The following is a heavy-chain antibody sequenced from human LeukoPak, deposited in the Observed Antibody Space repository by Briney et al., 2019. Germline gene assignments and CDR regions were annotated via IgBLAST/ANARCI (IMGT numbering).Heavy chain of an antibody. J-gene: IGHJ3*02. CDR1: GGSISYYDCI. D-gene: IGHD3-22*01. CDR3: ARRFADSSVPGIAFDI. V-gene: IGHV4-31*03. CDR2: IHYNGNS. Sequence: PSQTLSLTCTVSGGSISYYDCIWIWMPPHPGLDLDWLVYIHYNGNSHYNPSLNSRLTISVDTSKNHFALKLSSVTAADTAMYYCARRFADSSVPGIAFDIWGQGTMVTVSS.